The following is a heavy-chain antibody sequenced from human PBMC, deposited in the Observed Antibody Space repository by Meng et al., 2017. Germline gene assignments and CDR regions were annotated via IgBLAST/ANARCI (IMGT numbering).Heavy chain of an antibody. CDR1: VYTFTSCT. D-gene: IGHD6-13*01. J-gene: IGHJ5*02. CDR2: SKSANGDA. Sequence: VWLWPSGAEVEKDGVSVKVSCKASVYTFTSCTIHWVRQAPGQSIAWMGWSKSANGDAKYSPKFQGRRTLTRDTSASTAYLELSSLTFEDTAVYYCARGTGSSWFDPWGQGTLVTVSS. V-gene: IGHV1-3*01. CDR3: ARGTGSSWFDP.